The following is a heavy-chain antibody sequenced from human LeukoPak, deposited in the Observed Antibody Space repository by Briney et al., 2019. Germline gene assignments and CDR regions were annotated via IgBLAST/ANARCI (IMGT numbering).Heavy chain of an antibody. CDR2: ISAHNGNT. D-gene: IGHD4-11*01. J-gene: IGHJ4*02. CDR3: ARAETTLLLNY. CDR1: GYSFTNYG. V-gene: IGHV1-18*01. Sequence: GASVKVSCKASGYSFTNYGIIWVRQTAGQGLQWMGWISAHNGNTNYAQKRQGRVTLTTDTSTSTVYMELRSLTSDDTAVYYCARAETTLLLNYCGQGTLVTVSS.